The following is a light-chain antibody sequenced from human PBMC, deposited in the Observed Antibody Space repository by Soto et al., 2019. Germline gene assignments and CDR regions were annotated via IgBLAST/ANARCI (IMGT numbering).Light chain of an antibody. Sequence: QSVLTKLPSTSGATGQRVAISCSGRSSNIGSNAVHWYNQLPGAAPKLLIYNNDQRPSGVPDRFSGSKSGTSASLAIGGLQSDDEADYYCCSYAGSSTPYVVGTGTKVTVL. J-gene: IGLJ1*01. V-gene: IGLV1-44*01. CDR3: CSYAGSSTPYV. CDR2: NND. CDR1: SSNIGSNA.